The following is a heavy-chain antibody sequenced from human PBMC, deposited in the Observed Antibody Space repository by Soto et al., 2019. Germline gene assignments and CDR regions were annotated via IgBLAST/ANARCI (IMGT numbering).Heavy chain of an antibody. V-gene: IGHV3-74*01. D-gene: IGHD3-10*01. J-gene: IGHJ6*02. CDR3: ARVRPPSLLLWFARDYYGMDV. CDR2: INSDGSST. CDR1: GFTFSSYW. Sequence: VGSLRLSCAASGFTFSSYWMHWVRQAPGKGLVWVSRINSDGSSTSYADSVKGRFTISRDNAKNTLYLQMNSLRAEDTAVYYCARVRPPSLLLWFARDYYGMDVWGQGTTLTVSS.